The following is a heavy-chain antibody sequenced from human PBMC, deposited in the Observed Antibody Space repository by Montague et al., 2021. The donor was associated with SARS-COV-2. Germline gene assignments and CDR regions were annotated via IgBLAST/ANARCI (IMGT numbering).Heavy chain of an antibody. J-gene: IGHJ6*02. CDR3: VRGLPITRFYYYYGMDV. D-gene: IGHD3-10*02. Sequence: SETLSLTCAVYGGSFSGYYWSWIRQPPGKGLEWIGEINHSGSTNYNPSLKSRVTISVNTSKNQFSLKLSSVTAADTAVYYCVRGLPITRFYYYYGMDVWGQGTTVTASS. CDR1: GGSFSGYY. CDR2: INHSGST. V-gene: IGHV4-34*01.